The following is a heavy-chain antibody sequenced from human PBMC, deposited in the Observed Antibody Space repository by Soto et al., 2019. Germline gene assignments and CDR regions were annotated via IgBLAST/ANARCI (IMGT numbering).Heavy chain of an antibody. J-gene: IGHJ3*02. CDR3: ARDGASDYDFWKHSAGGAFDI. V-gene: IGHV4-30-2*01. D-gene: IGHD3-3*01. CDR1: GGSISSGGYS. CDR2: IYHSGST. Sequence: PSETLSLTCAVSGGSISSGGYSWSWIRQPPGKGLEWIGYIYHSGSTYFNPSLKSRVTISVDRSKNQFSLKLSSVTAADTAVYYCARDGASDYDFWKHSAGGAFDIWGQGTMVTVSS.